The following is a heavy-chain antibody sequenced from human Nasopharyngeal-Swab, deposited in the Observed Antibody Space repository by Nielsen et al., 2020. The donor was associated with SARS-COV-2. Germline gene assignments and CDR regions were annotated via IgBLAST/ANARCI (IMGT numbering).Heavy chain of an antibody. Sequence: VRQAPGKGLEWVANIEKDGSEKYYVDSVKGRFTISRDNAKNSLYLQMNSLRAEDTAVYYCARGYCGGACPEGYWGQGTLVTVSS. V-gene: IGHV3-7*03. D-gene: IGHD2-21*01. CDR3: ARGYCGGACPEGY. CDR2: IEKDGSEK. J-gene: IGHJ4*02.